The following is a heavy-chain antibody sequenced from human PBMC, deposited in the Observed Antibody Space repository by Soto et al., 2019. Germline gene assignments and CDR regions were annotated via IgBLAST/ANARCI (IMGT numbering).Heavy chain of an antibody. J-gene: IGHJ4*02. Sequence: QITLKESGPTLVKPTQTLTLTCTFSGFSLSTSGVGVGWIRQPPGKALEWLALIYWDDDKRYSSSLNSRPTITKDTSKNQVVLTMTNMDPVDTATYYCAHSRPPRLLDYWGQGTLVTVSS. CDR2: IYWDDDK. CDR1: GFSLSTSGVG. V-gene: IGHV2-5*02. D-gene: IGHD6-6*01. CDR3: AHSRPPRLLDY.